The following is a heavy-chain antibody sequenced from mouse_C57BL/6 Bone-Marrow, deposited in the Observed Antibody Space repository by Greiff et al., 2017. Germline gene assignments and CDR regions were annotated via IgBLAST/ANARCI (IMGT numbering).Heavy chain of an antibody. CDR3: ANYGSNAMDY. J-gene: IGHJ4*01. CDR1: GYTFTSYW. CDR2: IDPSDSYT. V-gene: IGHV1-50*01. Sequence: QVQLQQPGAELVKPGASVKLSCKASGYTFTSYWMQWVKQRPGQGLEWIGEIDPSDSYTNYNQKFKGKATLTVDTSSSTAYMQLSSLTSEDSAVYYCANYGSNAMDYWGQGTSVTVSS. D-gene: IGHD1-1*01.